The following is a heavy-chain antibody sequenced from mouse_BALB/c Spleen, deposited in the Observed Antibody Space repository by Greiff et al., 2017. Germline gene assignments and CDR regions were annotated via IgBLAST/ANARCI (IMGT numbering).Heavy chain of an antibody. D-gene: IGHD1-1*01. CDR3: AREGEKLVATPFAY. CDR1: GYTFTSYW. Sequence: QVQLQQSGAELVRPGASVKMSCKASGYTFTSYWMHWVKQRPGQGLEWIGYINPSTGYTEYNQKFKDKATLTADKSSSTAYMQLSSLTSEDSAVYYCAREGEKLVATPFAYWGQGTLVTVSA. CDR2: INPSTGYT. J-gene: IGHJ3*01. V-gene: IGHV1-4*01.